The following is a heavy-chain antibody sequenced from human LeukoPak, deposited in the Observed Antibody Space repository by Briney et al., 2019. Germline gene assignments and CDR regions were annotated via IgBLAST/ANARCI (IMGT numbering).Heavy chain of an antibody. Sequence: PGGSLRLSCAASGFTFSSYAMSWVRQAPGKGLEWVSAISGSGGSTYYADSVKGRFTISRDISKNTLYLQMNSLRAEDTAVYYCARAPYVWGSFRYGQLGSGFDYWGQGTLVTVSS. CDR1: GFTFSSYA. CDR2: ISGSGGST. V-gene: IGHV3-23*01. J-gene: IGHJ4*02. CDR3: ARAPYVWGSFRYGQLGSGFDY. D-gene: IGHD3-16*02.